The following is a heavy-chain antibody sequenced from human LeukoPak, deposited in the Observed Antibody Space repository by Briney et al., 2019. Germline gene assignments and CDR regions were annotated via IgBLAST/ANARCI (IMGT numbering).Heavy chain of an antibody. CDR3: ASGASSGYYHYYYMDV. CDR1: GYTFTSYG. Sequence: ASVKVFCKASGYTFTSYGISWVRQAPGQGLEWMGWISAYNGNTNYAQKLQGRVTMTTDTSTSTAYMELRSLRSDDTAVYYCASGASSGYYHYYYMDVWGKGTTVTVSS. V-gene: IGHV1-18*01. J-gene: IGHJ6*03. D-gene: IGHD3-22*01. CDR2: ISAYNGNT.